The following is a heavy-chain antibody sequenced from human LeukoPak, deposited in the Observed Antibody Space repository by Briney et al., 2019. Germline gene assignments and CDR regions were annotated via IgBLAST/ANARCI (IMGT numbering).Heavy chain of an antibody. J-gene: IGHJ4*02. D-gene: IGHD6-19*01. V-gene: IGHV3-33*01. CDR2: IWFDGSNK. Sequence: GGSLRLSCGASGFTFSSYGMHWVRQAPGKGLEWVAVIWFDGSNKYYADSVMGRFTISRDNSKNTLYLQMNSLRVEDTAVYYCARDRAVSYFDYWGQGTLVTVSS. CDR3: ARDRAVSYFDY. CDR1: GFTFSSYG.